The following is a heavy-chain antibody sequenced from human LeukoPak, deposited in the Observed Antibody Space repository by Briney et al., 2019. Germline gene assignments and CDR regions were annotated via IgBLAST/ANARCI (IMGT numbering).Heavy chain of an antibody. J-gene: IGHJ4*02. D-gene: IGHD4-23*01. Sequence: SETLSLTCTVSGGSISSYYWSWIRQPPGKGLEWIGYIYYSGSTNYNPSLKSRVTISVDTSKNQFSLKLSSVTAADTAVYYCVRSALIHGGMALGYWGQGTLVTVSS. V-gene: IGHV4-59*12. CDR3: VRSALIHGGMALGY. CDR2: IYYSGST. CDR1: GGSISSYY.